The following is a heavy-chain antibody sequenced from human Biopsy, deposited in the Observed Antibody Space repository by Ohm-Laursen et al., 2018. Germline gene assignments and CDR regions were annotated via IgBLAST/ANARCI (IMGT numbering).Heavy chain of an antibody. CDR3: ARNSGNYKYDAFDT. J-gene: IGHJ3*02. CDR2: IYPSDSNT. CDR1: GYSFPTYW. D-gene: IGHD1-7*01. Sequence: ESLKISCKGSGYSFPTYWIGWVRQMPGKGLEWMGIIYPSDSNTIYSPSFQGQVTISADKSISTAYLQLTSLKASDTAMYYCARNSGNYKYDAFDTWGLGTMVTVSS. V-gene: IGHV5-51*01.